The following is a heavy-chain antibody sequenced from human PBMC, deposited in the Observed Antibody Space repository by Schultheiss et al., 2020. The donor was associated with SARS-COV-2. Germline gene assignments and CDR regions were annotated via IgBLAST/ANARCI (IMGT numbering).Heavy chain of an antibody. CDR3: ARVAVPLGLGYYYYMDV. D-gene: IGHD3-16*01. Sequence: GESLKISCAASGFTFSSYSMNWVRQAPGKGLEWVSYISSSSSTIYYADSVKGRFTISRDNSKNTLYLQMNSLRAEDTAVYYCARVAVPLGLGYYYYMDVWGKGTTVTVSS. J-gene: IGHJ6*03. CDR1: GFTFSSYS. CDR2: ISSSSSTI. V-gene: IGHV3-48*01.